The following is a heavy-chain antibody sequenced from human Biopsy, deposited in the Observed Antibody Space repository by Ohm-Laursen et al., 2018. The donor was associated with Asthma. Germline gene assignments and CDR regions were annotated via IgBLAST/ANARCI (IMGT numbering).Heavy chain of an antibody. J-gene: IGHJ4*02. Sequence: SLRLSCAASGFSFSSYGMHWVRQAPGKGLEWVAVVSYDGGVVHYADSMKGRFTISRDNSKNTLSLQMNSLTAEDTAVYYCAREGVAGTHIEDWGQGTLVTVSS. V-gene: IGHV3-30*03. CDR2: VSYDGGVV. CDR1: GFSFSSYG. CDR3: AREGVAGTHIED. D-gene: IGHD6-19*01.